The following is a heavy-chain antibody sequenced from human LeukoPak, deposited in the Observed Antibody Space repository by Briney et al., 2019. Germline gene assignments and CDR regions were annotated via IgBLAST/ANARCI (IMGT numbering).Heavy chain of an antibody. V-gene: IGHV3-33*01. J-gene: IGHJ4*02. CDR3: ARGRGRWLQFAYFDY. D-gene: IGHD5-24*01. Sequence: PGGSLRLSCAASGFAFSAYGMHWVRQAPGKGLEWVAVIWYDGSNKYYADSVKGRFTISRDNSKNTLYLQMNSLRAEDTAVYYCARGRGRWLQFAYFDYWGQGTLVTVSS. CDR1: GFAFSAYG. CDR2: IWYDGSNK.